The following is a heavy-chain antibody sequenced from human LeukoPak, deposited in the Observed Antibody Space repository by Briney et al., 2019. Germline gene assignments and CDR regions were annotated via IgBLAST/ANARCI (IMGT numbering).Heavy chain of an antibody. D-gene: IGHD5-12*01. V-gene: IGHV3-15*01. CDR2: IKTKTDGATT. CDR1: GLTFSDVW. CDR3: TTPPELILATLPDY. J-gene: IGHJ4*02. Sequence: PGGSLTLSCAASGLTFSDVWMTWVRQAPGRGMEWVGRIKTKTDGATTDYAAPVKGRFSILRDDSENMLYLQMRSLKTEDTALYYCTTPPELILATLPDYWGQGTLVTVSS.